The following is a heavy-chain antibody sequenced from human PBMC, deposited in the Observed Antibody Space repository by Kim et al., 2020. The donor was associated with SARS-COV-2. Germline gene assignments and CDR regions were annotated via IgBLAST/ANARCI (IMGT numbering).Heavy chain of an antibody. CDR3: AADAWYGDYEGGAFDI. J-gene: IGHJ3*02. D-gene: IGHD4-17*01. CDR2: IYYSGST. V-gene: IGHV4-39*01. Sequence: SETLSLTCTVSGGSISSSSYYWGWIRQPPGKGLEWIGSIYYSGSTYYNPSLKSRVTISVDTSKNQFSLKLSSVTAADTAVYYCAADAWYGDYEGGAFDIWGQGTMVTVSS. CDR1: GGSISSSSYY.